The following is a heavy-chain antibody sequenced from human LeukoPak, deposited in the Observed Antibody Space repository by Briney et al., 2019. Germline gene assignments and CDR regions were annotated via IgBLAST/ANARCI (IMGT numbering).Heavy chain of an antibody. CDR1: GGSFRGYY. D-gene: IGHD3-16*01. Sequence: SETLSLTCAVYGGSFRGYYWSWIRQPPGGGREWIGEINHSGSTNYNPSLKSRVTISVDTSKNQFSLKLSSVTAADTAVYYCASVPAMIMFAREGAFDIWGQGTMVTVSS. CDR2: INHSGST. J-gene: IGHJ3*02. V-gene: IGHV4-34*01. CDR3: ASVPAMIMFAREGAFDI.